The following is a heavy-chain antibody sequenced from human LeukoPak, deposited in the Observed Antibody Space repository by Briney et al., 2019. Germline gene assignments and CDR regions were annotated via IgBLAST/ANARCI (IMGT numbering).Heavy chain of an antibody. CDR2: INGNDGST. D-gene: IGHD2-2*01. CDR3: ARDEGSTSNQLDY. V-gene: IGHV1-2*02. J-gene: IGHJ4*02. CDR1: GYTFDNFY. Sequence: ASVKVSCKASGYTFDNFYIHWVRQAPGQGPEWMGWINGNDGSTNYAQKFQGRVTMTRVTAISTVYMDLSGLRPDDTATYFCARDEGSTSNQLDYWGQGTLVTVSS.